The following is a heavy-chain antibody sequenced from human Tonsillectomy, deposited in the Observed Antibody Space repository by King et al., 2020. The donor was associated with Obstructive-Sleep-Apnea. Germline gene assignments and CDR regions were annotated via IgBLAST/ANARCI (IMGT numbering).Heavy chain of an antibody. V-gene: IGHV1-2*02. CDR2: ISPNSGAT. D-gene: IGHD3-10*01. CDR3: ARDMSAYDSTSPAY. Sequence: VQLVESGAEVKKPGASVKVSCKASGYTFTGYYIHWVRQAPGQGLEWMGWISPNSGATNYAQRFQDRVTMTRDTSISTAYMDLRRLGSDDTAIYYCARDMSAYDSTSPAYWGQGTRVTVSS. CDR1: GYTFTGYY. J-gene: IGHJ4*02.